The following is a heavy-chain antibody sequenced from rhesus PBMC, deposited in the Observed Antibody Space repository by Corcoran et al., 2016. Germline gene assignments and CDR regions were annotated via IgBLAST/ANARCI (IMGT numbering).Heavy chain of an antibody. CDR2: IFGSLGST. CDR3: AGRDLTGDGFDF. D-gene: IGHD3-9*01. J-gene: IGHJ3*01. V-gene: IGHV4S7*01. Sequence: QVQLQESGPGLVKPSETLSLTCAVSGGSISGSYGWSWIRQPPGKGLEWIGHIFGSLGSTYYNPSLKSRVTISRDTSKNQFSLKLSAVTAADTAVYYCAGRDLTGDGFDFWGQGLRVTVSA. CDR1: GGSISGSYG.